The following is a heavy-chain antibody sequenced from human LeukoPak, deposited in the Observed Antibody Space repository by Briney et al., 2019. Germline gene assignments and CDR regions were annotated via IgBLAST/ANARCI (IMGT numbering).Heavy chain of an antibody. CDR1: GGSISTYY. Sequence: SETLSLTCTVSGGSISTYYWHWIRQTPEKGLEWIGYVYYSGSTNYSPSLKSRLTISVDSSKNQFSLKLSSVTAADTAVYYCARAILSGYPDSWGQGTLVIVFS. J-gene: IGHJ4*02. CDR3: ARAILSGYPDS. CDR2: VYYSGST. V-gene: IGHV4-59*01. D-gene: IGHD3-3*01.